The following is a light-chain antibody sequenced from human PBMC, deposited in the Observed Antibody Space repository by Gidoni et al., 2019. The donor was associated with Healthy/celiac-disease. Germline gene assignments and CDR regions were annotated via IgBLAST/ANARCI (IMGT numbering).Light chain of an antibody. Sequence: EIVMTQSPATLSVSPGARATLSCRASQSVSSNLAWYKQKPGQAPRLLIYGASTRATGIPARCSGSGAGTEFTLTISSLQSEDFAVYYCQQYNNWPTTFGQGTKVEIK. J-gene: IGKJ1*01. CDR2: GAS. CDR3: QQYNNWPTT. CDR1: QSVSSN. V-gene: IGKV3-15*01.